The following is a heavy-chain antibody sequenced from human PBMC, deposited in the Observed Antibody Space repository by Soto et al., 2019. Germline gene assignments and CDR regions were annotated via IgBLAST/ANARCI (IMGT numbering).Heavy chain of an antibody. Sequence: GGALRLSCAAPGFPLSSYSLPWVRPAPGKGLEWVAVISYDGSNKYYADSVKGRFTISRDNSKNTLYLQMNSLRLEDTAVYYCARPLWRDDYNWGYFDLWGRGTLVTVSS. CDR3: ARPLWRDDYNWGYFDL. D-gene: IGHD4-4*01. CDR2: ISYDGSNK. CDR1: GFPLSSYS. J-gene: IGHJ2*01. V-gene: IGHV3-30-3*01.